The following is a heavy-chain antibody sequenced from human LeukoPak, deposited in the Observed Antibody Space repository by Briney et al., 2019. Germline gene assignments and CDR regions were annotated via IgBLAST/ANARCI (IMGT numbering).Heavy chain of an antibody. CDR2: IYYSGST. V-gene: IGHV4-59*01. CDR3: ARGGRDGYNYPDY. Sequence: PSETLSLTCTVSGGSISSYYWSWIRQPPGKGLEWIGYIYYSGSTNYNPSLWSRVTISVDTSKNQFSLKLSSVTAADTAVYYCARGGRDGYNYPDYWGQGTLVTVSS. CDR1: GGSISSYY. J-gene: IGHJ4*02. D-gene: IGHD5-24*01.